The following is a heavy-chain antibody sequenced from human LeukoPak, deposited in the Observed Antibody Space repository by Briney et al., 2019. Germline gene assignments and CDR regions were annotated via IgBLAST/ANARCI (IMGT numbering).Heavy chain of an antibody. CDR3: ARKFLGSRGYYFDY. V-gene: IGHV1-8*03. CDR1: GYTFTTYD. Sequence: ASVKVSCKASGYTFTTYDITWVRQATGQGLEWMGWMNPNSGNTAYAQKFQGRVTITRNTSISTAYMELSSLRSEDTAVYYCARKFLGSRGYYFDYWGQGTLVTVSS. J-gene: IGHJ4*02. D-gene: IGHD3-10*01. CDR2: MNPNSGNT.